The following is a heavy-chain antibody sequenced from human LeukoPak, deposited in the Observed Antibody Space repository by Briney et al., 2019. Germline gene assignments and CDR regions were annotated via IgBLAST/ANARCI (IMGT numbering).Heavy chain of an antibody. V-gene: IGHV3-21*01. CDR3: ASQQKIFGVVTY. CDR1: GFTFSSYS. D-gene: IGHD3-3*01. CDR2: ISSSSSYI. J-gene: IGHJ4*02. Sequence: GGSLRLSCAASGFTFSSYSMNWVRQAPGKGLEWVSSISSSSSYIYYADSVKGRFTISRDNAKNSLYLQMNSLRAEDTAVYYCASQQKIFGVVTYWGQGTLVTVSS.